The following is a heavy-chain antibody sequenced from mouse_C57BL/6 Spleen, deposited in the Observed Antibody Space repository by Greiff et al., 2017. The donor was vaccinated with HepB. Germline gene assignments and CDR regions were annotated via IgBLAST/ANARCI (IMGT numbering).Heavy chain of an antibody. CDR3: ARRANSYWYFDV. CDR2: IDPSDSYT. J-gene: IGHJ1*03. D-gene: IGHD4-1*01. Sequence: QVQLQQPGAELVKPGASVKLSCKASGYTFTSYWMQWVKQRPGQGLEWIGEIDPSDSYTNYNQKFQGKATLTVDTSSSTAYMQLSSLTSEDSAVYYCARRANSYWYFDVWGTGTTVTVSS. CDR1: GYTFTSYW. V-gene: IGHV1-50*01.